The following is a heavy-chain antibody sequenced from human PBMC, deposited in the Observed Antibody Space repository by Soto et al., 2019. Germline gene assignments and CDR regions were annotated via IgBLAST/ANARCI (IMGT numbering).Heavy chain of an antibody. Sequence: QVQLVESGGGVVQPGRSLRLSCAASGFTFSSYGMHWVRQAPGKGLEWVAVISYDGSNKYYADSVKGRFTISRDNYKNTLNLQMNSLRAEDTDVYYCAKEYDYDSSGYGHWFAPWGQGTLVTVSS. J-gene: IGHJ5*02. CDR1: GFTFSSYG. V-gene: IGHV3-30*18. CDR2: ISYDGSNK. CDR3: AKEYDYDSSGYGHWFAP. D-gene: IGHD3-22*01.